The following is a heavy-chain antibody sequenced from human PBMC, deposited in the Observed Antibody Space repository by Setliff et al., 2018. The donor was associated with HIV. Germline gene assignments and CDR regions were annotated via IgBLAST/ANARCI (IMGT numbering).Heavy chain of an antibody. J-gene: IGHJ3*02. CDR3: ARGAYYYDSSGYPRDPFDI. CDR1: DYTFTGYF. Sequence: ASVKVSCKASDYTFTGYFLNWVRQAPGQGLEWMGWINPNSGGTNYAQKFQGRVTMTRDTSISTAYMELSRLRSDDTAVYYCARGAYYYDSSGYPRDPFDIWGQGTLVTV. D-gene: IGHD3-22*01. CDR2: INPNSGGT. V-gene: IGHV1-2*02.